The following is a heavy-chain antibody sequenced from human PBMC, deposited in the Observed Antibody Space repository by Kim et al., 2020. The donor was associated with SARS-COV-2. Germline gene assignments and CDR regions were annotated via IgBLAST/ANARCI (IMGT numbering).Heavy chain of an antibody. Sequence: GGSLRLSCAASGFTFSSYAMHWVRQAPGKGLEWVAVISYDGSNKYYADSVKGRFTISRDNSKNTLYLQMNSLRAEDTAVYYCARGAVITGTTRGMDVWGQGTTVTVSS. CDR3: ARGAVITGTTRGMDV. V-gene: IGHV3-30-3*01. D-gene: IGHD1-7*01. CDR1: GFTFSSYA. CDR2: ISYDGSNK. J-gene: IGHJ6*02.